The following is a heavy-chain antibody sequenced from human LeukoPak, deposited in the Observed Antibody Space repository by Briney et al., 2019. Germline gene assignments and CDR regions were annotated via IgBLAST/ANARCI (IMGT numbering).Heavy chain of an antibody. Sequence: PGGSLRLSCAASGFTFSGSAIHWVRQASGKGLEWVARIKTKAESYATAYVASVKGRFTISRDDSKNTAYLQMNSLKTEDTAVYYCTGELFDYWGQGTLVTVSS. CDR2: IKTKAESYAT. CDR3: TGELFDY. D-gene: IGHD1-26*01. CDR1: GFTFSGSA. V-gene: IGHV3-73*01. J-gene: IGHJ4*02.